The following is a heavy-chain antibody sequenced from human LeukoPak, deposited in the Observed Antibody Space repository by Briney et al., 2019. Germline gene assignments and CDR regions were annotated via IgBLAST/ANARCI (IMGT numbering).Heavy chain of an antibody. CDR2: ISGSGGST. CDR3: AKDGCSSTSCYTPFDY. J-gene: IGHJ4*02. Sequence: GGSLRLSCAASGFTFSSYAMSWVRQAPGKGLEWVSAISGSGGSTYYADSVKGRFTISRDNSKNTLYLQMNSLRAEDTAVYYCAKDGCSSTSCYTPFDYWGQGTLVTVSS. CDR1: GFTFSSYA. D-gene: IGHD2-2*02. V-gene: IGHV3-23*01.